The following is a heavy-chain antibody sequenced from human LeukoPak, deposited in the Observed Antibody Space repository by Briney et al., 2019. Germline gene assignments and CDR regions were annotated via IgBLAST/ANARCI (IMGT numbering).Heavy chain of an antibody. CDR2: IYYSGST. J-gene: IGHJ4*02. Sequence: SETLSLTCTVSGGSTSSYYWNWIRQPPGKGLEWIGYIYYSGSTNYNPSLKSRVTISVDTSKNQFSLKLSSVTAADTAVYYCARGSTMGYSSSWYRWGQGTLVTVSS. CDR3: ARGSTMGYSSSWYR. CDR1: GGSTSSYY. V-gene: IGHV4-59*01. D-gene: IGHD6-13*01.